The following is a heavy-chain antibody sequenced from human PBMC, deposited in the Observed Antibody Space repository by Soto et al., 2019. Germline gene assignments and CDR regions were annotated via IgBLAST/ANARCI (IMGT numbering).Heavy chain of an antibody. CDR1: GFTFSSYW. V-gene: IGHV3-74*01. J-gene: IGHJ5*02. D-gene: IGHD2-2*01. CDR3: ARDSLPEPLYQLQGNWFDP. CDR2: INSDGSST. Sequence: GGSLRLSCAASGFTFSSYWMHWVRQAPGKGLVWVSRINSDGSSTSYADSVKGRFTISRDNAKNTLYLQMNSLRAEDTAVYYCARDSLPEPLYQLQGNWFDPWGQGTLVTVSS.